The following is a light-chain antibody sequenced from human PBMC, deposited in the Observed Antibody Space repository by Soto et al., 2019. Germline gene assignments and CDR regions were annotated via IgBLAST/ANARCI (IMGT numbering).Light chain of an antibody. CDR1: QSVSSN. V-gene: IGKV3-15*01. CDR3: QQYNKWRT. J-gene: IGKJ1*01. Sequence: EIVMTQSPATLSVSPGERATLSCRASQSVSSNLAWYQQKPGQAPRLLIYGASTRATGIPARISGSGSGTEFTLTITSLQSEDFAAYYCQQYNKWRTFGQGTRWIS. CDR2: GAS.